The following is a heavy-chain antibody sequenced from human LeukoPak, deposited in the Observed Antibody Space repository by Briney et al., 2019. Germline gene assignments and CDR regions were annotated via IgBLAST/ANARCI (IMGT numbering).Heavy chain of an antibody. CDR1: GGSFSGYY. CDR3: ARGPRIAARPRGYYYYYMDV. V-gene: IGHV4-34*01. D-gene: IGHD6-6*01. J-gene: IGHJ6*03. Sequence: PSETLSLTCAVYGGSFSGYYWSWIRQPPGKGLEWIGEINHSGSTNYNPSLQSRVTISVDTSKNQFSLKLSSVTAADTAVYYCARGPRIAARPRGYYYYYMDVWGKGTTVTVSS. CDR2: INHSGST.